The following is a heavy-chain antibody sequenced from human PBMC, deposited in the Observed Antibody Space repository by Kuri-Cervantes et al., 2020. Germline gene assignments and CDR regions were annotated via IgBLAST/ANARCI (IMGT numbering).Heavy chain of an antibody. CDR3: AKGGNNGPSLFDS. CDR2: IRDGAGNT. V-gene: IGHV3-23*01. D-gene: IGHD2-8*01. CDR1: GFTFSSYW. J-gene: IGHJ4*02. Sequence: GGSLRLSCAASGFTFSSYWMHWVRQAPGKGLEWVSQIRDGAGNTYYADSVKGRFSISRDNSKNTVYLQMNNLRAEDTAKYYCAKGGNNGPSLFDSWGQGTLVTVSS.